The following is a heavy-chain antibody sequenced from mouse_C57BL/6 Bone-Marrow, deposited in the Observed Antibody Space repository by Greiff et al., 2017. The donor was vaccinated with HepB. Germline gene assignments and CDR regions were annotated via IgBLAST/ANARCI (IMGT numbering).Heavy chain of an antibody. Sequence: QVQLQQPGAELVKPGASVKLSCKASGYTFTSYWMHWVKQRPGRGLEWIGRIDPNSGGTKYNEKFKSKATLTVDKPSSTAYMQLSSLTSEDSAVYYCARGVAFYYDYDVNYFDYWGQGTTLTVSS. CDR3: ARGVAFYYDYDVNYFDY. J-gene: IGHJ2*01. V-gene: IGHV1-72*01. D-gene: IGHD2-4*01. CDR2: IDPNSGGT. CDR1: GYTFTSYW.